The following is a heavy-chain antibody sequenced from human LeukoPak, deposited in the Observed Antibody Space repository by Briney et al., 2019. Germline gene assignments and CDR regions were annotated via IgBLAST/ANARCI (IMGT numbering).Heavy chain of an antibody. CDR1: GFTFSSYA. CDR2: ISGSGGST. D-gene: IGHD2-15*01. J-gene: IGHJ4*02. V-gene: IGHV3-23*01. Sequence: GGSLRLSCAASGFTFSSYAMSWVRQAPGKGLEWVSAISGSGGSTYYADSVKGRFTISRDNSKNTLYLQMNSLRAEDTAVYYCARDRPYCSGGSCYLYYFDYWAQGTLVTVSS. CDR3: ARDRPYCSGGSCYLYYFDY.